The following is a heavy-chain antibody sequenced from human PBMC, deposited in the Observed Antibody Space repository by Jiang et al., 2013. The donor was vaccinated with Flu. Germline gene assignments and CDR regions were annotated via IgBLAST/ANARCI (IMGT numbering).Heavy chain of an antibody. CDR3: ARDGWSGYPFYYYYGMDV. J-gene: IGHJ6*02. CDR2: IYYSGST. D-gene: IGHD3-3*01. Sequence: SLTCTVSGGSISSYYWSWIRQPPGKGLEWIGYIYYSGSTNYNPSLKSRVTISVDTSKNQFSLKLSSVTAADTAVYYCARDGWSGYPFYYYYGMDVWGQGTTVTVSS. CDR1: GGSISSYY. V-gene: IGHV4-59*01.